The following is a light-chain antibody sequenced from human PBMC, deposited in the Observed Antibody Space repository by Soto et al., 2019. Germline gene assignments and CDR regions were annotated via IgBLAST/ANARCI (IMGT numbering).Light chain of an antibody. CDR1: RSISRN. Sequence: MVLTQSPATLSGSPGERVTLSCRASRSISRNLAWYQQKAGQAPRLLIYGASTRATGIPDRFSGRGSGTELTLTINGLQSEDFATYYCQPHNNWPVVTFGGGTRVEIK. CDR3: QPHNNWPVVT. J-gene: IGKJ4*01. V-gene: IGKV3-15*01. CDR2: GAS.